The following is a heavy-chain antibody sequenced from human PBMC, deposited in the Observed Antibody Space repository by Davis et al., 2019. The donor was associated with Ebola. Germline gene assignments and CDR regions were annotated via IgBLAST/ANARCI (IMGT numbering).Heavy chain of an antibody. Sequence: GESLKISCAASGFTFSSYWMHWVRQAPGKGLVWVSRINSDGSSTSYADSVKGRFTISRDNAKNSLYLQMNSLRAEDTALYYCAKEGGCGSSWYCYYYGMDVWGQGTTVTVSS. J-gene: IGHJ6*02. V-gene: IGHV3-74*01. D-gene: IGHD6-13*01. CDR3: AKEGGCGSSWYCYYYGMDV. CDR2: INSDGSST. CDR1: GFTFSSYW.